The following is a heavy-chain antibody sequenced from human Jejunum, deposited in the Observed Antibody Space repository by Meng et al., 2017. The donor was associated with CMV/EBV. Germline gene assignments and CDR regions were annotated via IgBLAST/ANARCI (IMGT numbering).Heavy chain of an antibody. CDR3: AQEGGEHY. D-gene: IGHD1-26*01. J-gene: IGHJ4*02. CDR2: IRNDESNK. CDR1: GFTFSSYG. V-gene: IGHV3-30*02. Sequence: QVQLVESXXGXVXXGGSLRLSCAASGFTFSSYGIHWVRQAPGKGLEWVAFIRNDESNKYYTDSVKGRFTISRDNSKNTLYLQMDSLTAEDAAVYYCAQEGGEHYWGQGTLVTVSS.